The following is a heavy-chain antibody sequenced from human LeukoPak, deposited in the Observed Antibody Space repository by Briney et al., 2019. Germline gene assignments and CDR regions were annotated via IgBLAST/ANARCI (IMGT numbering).Heavy chain of an antibody. CDR1: GGSFSGYY. Sequence: SETLSLTCAVYGGSFSGYYWSWIRQPPGKGLEWIGEINHSGSTNYNPSLKSRVTISVDTSKNQFSLKLSSVTAADTAVYYCARQAPSGRRSGAFDIWGQGTMVTVSS. V-gene: IGHV4-34*01. CDR2: INHSGST. J-gene: IGHJ3*02. CDR3: ARQAPSGRRSGAFDI.